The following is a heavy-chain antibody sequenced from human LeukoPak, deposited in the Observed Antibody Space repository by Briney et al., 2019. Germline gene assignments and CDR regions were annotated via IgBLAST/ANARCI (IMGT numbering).Heavy chain of an antibody. V-gene: IGHV4-4*08. CDR3: AVYCSSTSCYGYDAFDT. Sequence: SETLSLTCTVSDDSITMYYWTWIRQPPGKGLEWIGYVDHTGSTNYNPSLKSRVTISVDTSKNQFSLKLSSVTAADTAVYYCAVYCSSTSCYGYDAFDTWGQGTMVTVSS. CDR2: VDHTGST. D-gene: IGHD2-2*01. CDR1: DDSITMYY. J-gene: IGHJ3*02.